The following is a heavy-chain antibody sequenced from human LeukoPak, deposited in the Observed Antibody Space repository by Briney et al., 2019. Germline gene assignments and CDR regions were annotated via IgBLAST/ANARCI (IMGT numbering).Heavy chain of an antibody. CDR3: ARDAGY. J-gene: IGHJ4*02. Sequence: GGSLRLSCAAFGFTFSSYAMHWVRQAPGKGLEWVAVISYDGSNKYYADSVKGRFTISRDNSKNTLYLQMNSLRAEDTAVYYCARDAGYWGQGTLVTVSS. V-gene: IGHV3-30*04. CDR2: ISYDGSNK. CDR1: GFTFSSYA.